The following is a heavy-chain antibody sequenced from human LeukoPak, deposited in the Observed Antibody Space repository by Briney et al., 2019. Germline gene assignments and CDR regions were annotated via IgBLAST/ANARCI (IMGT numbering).Heavy chain of an antibody. J-gene: IGHJ5*02. V-gene: IGHV3-66*02. CDR1: GFTFSSNY. Sequence: GGSLRLSCAASGFTFSSNYMSWVRQAPGKGLEWVSVIYSGGSTYYADSVKGRFTVSRDNSKNTLYLQMNSLRDEDTAVYYCAREVYCSGGSCFKAPGWFDPWGQGTLVTVSS. CDR2: IYSGGST. CDR3: AREVYCSGGSCFKAPGWFDP. D-gene: IGHD2-15*01.